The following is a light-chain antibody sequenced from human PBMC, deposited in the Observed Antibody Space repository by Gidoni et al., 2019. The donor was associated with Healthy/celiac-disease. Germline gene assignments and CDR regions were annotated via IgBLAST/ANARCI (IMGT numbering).Light chain of an antibody. CDR3: QQSYSTPPT. Sequence: DNQMTQSPSSLSASVGDRVPITCRASQRVSSYLTWYQQKPGKAPTLLIYAASRLQSGVPSRFSGSGSGTDFTLTISSLQPEDFAAYYCQQSYSTPPTFGRGTKVEIK. CDR1: QRVSSY. J-gene: IGKJ4*01. V-gene: IGKV1-39*01. CDR2: AAS.